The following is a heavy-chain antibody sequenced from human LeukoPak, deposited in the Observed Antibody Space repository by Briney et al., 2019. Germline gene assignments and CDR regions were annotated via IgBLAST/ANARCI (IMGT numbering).Heavy chain of an antibody. CDR3: ARHRGSGYPYFDY. CDR2: IYYSGST. V-gene: IGHV4-59*01. J-gene: IGHJ4*02. D-gene: IGHD3-22*01. Sequence: SETLSLTCTVSGGSINNYYWSWLRQPPGKGLEWLGYIYYSGSTNYNPSLKSRVTISVDTSKNQFSLKMSTLTAADTAVYYCARHRGSGYPYFDYWGQGTLVTVSS. CDR1: GGSINNYY.